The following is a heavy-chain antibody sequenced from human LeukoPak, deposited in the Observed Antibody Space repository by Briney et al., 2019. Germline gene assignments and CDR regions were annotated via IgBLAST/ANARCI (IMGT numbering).Heavy chain of an antibody. V-gene: IGHV4-39*07. J-gene: IGHJ4*02. CDR2: IDYSGST. D-gene: IGHD3-3*01. CDR1: GGSISSSDYY. Sequence: SETLSLTCTVSGGSISSSDYYWGWIRQPPGQGLEWIGSIDYSGSTYSNPSLKSRVTVSVDTSKNQFSLKLSSVTAADTAVYYCARGRITILDYWGQGTLVTVSS. CDR3: ARGRITILDY.